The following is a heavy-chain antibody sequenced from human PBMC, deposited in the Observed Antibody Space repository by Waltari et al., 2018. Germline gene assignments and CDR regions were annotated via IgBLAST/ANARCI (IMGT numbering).Heavy chain of an antibody. CDR2: IYYYGST. CDR3: ARHFMVRLDY. D-gene: IGHD2-21*01. J-gene: IGHJ4*02. CDR1: GVSFSSNNYY. Sequence: QLQLQESGPGLVKPSETLSLTCTVSGVSFSSNNYYWGWIRQPPGKGLEWIWSIYYYGSTYYNPSLRSRVTLSVDTSKNQFSLKLNSVTAADTAVYYCARHFMVRLDYWGQGALVTVSS. V-gene: IGHV4-39*01.